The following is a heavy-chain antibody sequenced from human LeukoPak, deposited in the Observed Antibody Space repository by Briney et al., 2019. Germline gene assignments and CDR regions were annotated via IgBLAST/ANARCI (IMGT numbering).Heavy chain of an antibody. V-gene: IGHV1-69*05. Sequence: SVKVSCKASGGTFSSYAISWVRQAPGQGHEWMGGIIPIFGTANYAQKFQGRVTITTDESTSTAYMELSSLRSEDTAVYYCALDSSGGAPPYYFDYWGQGTLVTVSS. CDR2: IIPIFGTA. CDR3: ALDSSGGAPPYYFDY. CDR1: GGTFSSYA. D-gene: IGHD6-19*01. J-gene: IGHJ4*02.